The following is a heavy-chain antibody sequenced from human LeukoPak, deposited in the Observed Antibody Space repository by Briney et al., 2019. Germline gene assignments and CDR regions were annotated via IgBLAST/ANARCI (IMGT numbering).Heavy chain of an antibody. V-gene: IGHV3-53*05. CDR2: IYSGGST. J-gene: IGHJ6*03. Sequence: PGGSLRLSCAAPGFTVSSNYMGWVRQAPGKVLGWVSAIYSGGSTYYEYSGQSRFTISRDNSKNTLYLQMNSLRAEDTALYYCARARSGPYYYYMDVWGKGTTVTISS. CDR1: GFTVSSNY. D-gene: IGHD1-14*01. CDR3: ARARSGPYYYYMDV.